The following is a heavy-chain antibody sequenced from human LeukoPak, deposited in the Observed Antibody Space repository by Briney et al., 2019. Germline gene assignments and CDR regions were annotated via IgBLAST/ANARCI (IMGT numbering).Heavy chain of an antibody. CDR3: ARPHCSSTSCYSWFDP. V-gene: IGHV1-2*02. J-gene: IGHJ5*02. CDR1: GYTFTGHY. Sequence: EASVKVSCKASGYTFTGHYMHWVRQAPGQGLEWMGWINPNSGGTNYAQKFQGRVTMTRDTSISTAYMELSRLRSDDTAVYYCARPHCSSTSCYSWFDPWGQGTLVTVSS. CDR2: INPNSGGT. D-gene: IGHD2-2*01.